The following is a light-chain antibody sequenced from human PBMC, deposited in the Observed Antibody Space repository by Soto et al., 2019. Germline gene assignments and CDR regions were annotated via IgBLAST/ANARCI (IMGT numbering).Light chain of an antibody. V-gene: IGKV3D-15*01. CDR2: GAS. J-gene: IGKJ4*01. CDR1: QSVSNN. Sequence: EIVLTQSPGTLSLSPGERATLSCRASQSVSNNYLAWYQQKPGQAPRLLIYGASNRATGIPDRFSGSGSGTEFTLTISSLQSEDFAVYYCQQYNHWPLTFGGGTKV. CDR3: QQYNHWPLT.